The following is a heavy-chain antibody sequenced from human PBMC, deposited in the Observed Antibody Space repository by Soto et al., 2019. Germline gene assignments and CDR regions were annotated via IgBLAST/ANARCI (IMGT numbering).Heavy chain of an antibody. CDR3: ARVTSSNTDY. J-gene: IGHJ4*02. V-gene: IGHV1-46*01. Sequence: QVQLVQSGAEVKKPGASVKVSCKASGYTFTSYYMHWVRQAPGQGLEWMGIINPSGGSATYAQKFQXXVXMXXAASTSTVYMELSSRRSEETAMYYCARVTSSNTDYWGQGTLVTVSS. CDR2: INPSGGSA. D-gene: IGHD2-2*01. CDR1: GYTFTSYY.